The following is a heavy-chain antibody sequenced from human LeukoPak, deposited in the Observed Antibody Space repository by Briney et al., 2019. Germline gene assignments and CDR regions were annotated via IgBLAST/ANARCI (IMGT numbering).Heavy chain of an antibody. CDR1: GFTFSRYS. CDR3: ARAQTYYGSGSYLY. V-gene: IGHV3-48*02. CDR2: ISSSSSAV. Sequence: GGSLRLSCAASGFTFSRYSMNWVRQAPGKGLEWVSYISSSSSAVYYADSLKGRFTISRDNAKNSLYAQMNSLRDEDTAVYYCARAQTYYGSGSYLYWGQGTLVTVSS. D-gene: IGHD3-10*01. J-gene: IGHJ4*02.